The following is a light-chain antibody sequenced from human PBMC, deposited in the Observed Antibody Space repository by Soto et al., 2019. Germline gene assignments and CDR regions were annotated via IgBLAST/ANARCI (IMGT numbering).Light chain of an antibody. J-gene: IGKJ1*01. Sequence: DIQMTQSPSTLSASVGDRVTITCRTSQSISNWLAWYQQKPGKAPKLLISGASSLESGVPSRFSGSGFGTEFSLTISSLQPDDFGSYYCQHMRTFGQGTKVEMK. CDR3: QHMRT. V-gene: IGKV1-5*01. CDR2: GAS. CDR1: QSISNW.